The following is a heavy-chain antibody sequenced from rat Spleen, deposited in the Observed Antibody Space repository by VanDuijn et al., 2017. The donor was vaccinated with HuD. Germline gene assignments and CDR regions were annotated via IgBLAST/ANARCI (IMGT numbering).Heavy chain of an antibody. J-gene: IGHJ3*01. V-gene: IGHV5-29*01. D-gene: IGHD1-6*01. CDR1: GFTFSNYG. CDR2: ISYDGSST. Sequence: EVQLVESGGGLVQPGRSLKLSCAASGFTFSNYGMAWVRQAPTKGLEWVATISYDGSSTYYRDSVKGRFTISRDNAKSTLYLQMDSLRSEDTATYYCAREGIMYTTDYPFAYWGQGTLVTVSS. CDR3: AREGIMYTTDYPFAY.